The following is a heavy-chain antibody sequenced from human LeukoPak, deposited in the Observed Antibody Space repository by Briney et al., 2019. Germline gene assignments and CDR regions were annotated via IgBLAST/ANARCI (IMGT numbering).Heavy chain of an antibody. V-gene: IGHV3-30-3*01. Sequence: GGSLRLSCAASGFTFSSYAMHWVRQAPGKGLEWVAVVSYDGSNKYYADSVKGRFTISRDNSKNTLYLQMNSLRAEVSATYYATAIGDRISGERYRIDYWGQGTLVTVSS. J-gene: IGHJ4*02. CDR2: VSYDGSNK. CDR1: GFTFSSYA. D-gene: IGHD7-27*01. CDR3: TAIGDRISGERYRIDY.